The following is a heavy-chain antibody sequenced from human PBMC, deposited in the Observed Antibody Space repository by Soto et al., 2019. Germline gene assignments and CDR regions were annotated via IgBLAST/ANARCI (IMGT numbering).Heavy chain of an antibody. Sequence: PGGSLRLSRAASGFTFCSYAMSWGRQAPGKGGEWGSAISGSGGSTYYADSVKGRFTISRDNSKNTLYLQMNSLRAEDTAVYYCAKVAPARDSYGYVHYYYYGMDVWGQGTTVTVSS. CDR2: ISGSGGST. CDR3: AKVAPARDSYGYVHYYYYGMDV. D-gene: IGHD5-18*01. CDR1: GFTFCSYA. J-gene: IGHJ6*02. V-gene: IGHV3-23*01.